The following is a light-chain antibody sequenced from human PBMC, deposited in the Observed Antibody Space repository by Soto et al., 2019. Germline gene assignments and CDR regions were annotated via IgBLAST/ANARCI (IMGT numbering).Light chain of an antibody. V-gene: IGKV1-27*01. Sequence: DIQMTQSPSSLSASVGDRVTITCRASQDISSYLAWFQQKPGKVPKLLIYAASTLHSGVPSRFSGSGSGTDFTLTISSLQPDDVATYYCQKYNSPPYTFGQGTKLQIK. CDR2: AAS. J-gene: IGKJ2*01. CDR1: QDISSY. CDR3: QKYNSPPYT.